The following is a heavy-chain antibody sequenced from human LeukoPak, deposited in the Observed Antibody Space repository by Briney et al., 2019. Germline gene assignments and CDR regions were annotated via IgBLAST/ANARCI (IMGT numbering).Heavy chain of an antibody. CDR3: AKPIVVVPAASGLNFDY. V-gene: IGHV3-30*02. D-gene: IGHD2-2*01. CDR1: GFTFSSYG. J-gene: IGHJ4*02. CDR2: IRYDGSNK. Sequence: GGSLRLSCAASGFTFSSYGMHWVRQAPGKGLEWVAFIRYDGSNKYYADSVKGRFTISRDNSKNTLYLQMNSLRAEDTAVYYCAKPIVVVPAASGLNFDYWGQGTLVTVSS.